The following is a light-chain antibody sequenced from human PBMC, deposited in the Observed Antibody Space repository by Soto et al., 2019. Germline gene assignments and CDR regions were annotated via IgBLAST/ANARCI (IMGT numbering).Light chain of an antibody. CDR1: QSLGDN. CDR3: PQYGSSPGLFA. V-gene: IGKV3-20*01. J-gene: IGKJ3*01. CDR2: GAS. Sequence: TLSTATLPGSPRATDTRXCLAIQSLGDNLAWYQQKPGQAPRLLIYGASSRATGIPDRFSGSGSGTELTLTIGSLEAAVFAAYFCPQYGSSPGLFAFGPGTKVGIK.